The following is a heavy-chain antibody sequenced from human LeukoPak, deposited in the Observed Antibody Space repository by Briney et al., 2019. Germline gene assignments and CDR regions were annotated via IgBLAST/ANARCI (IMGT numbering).Heavy chain of an antibody. Sequence: SETLSLTCTVSGGSISSSSYYWGWIRQPPGKGLEWIGSIYYSGSTYYNPSLKSRVTISVDTSKNQFSLKLSSVTAADTAVYYCARGATGFDYWGQGTLVTVSS. CDR2: IYYSGST. D-gene: IGHD1-26*01. V-gene: IGHV4-39*07. CDR3: ARGATGFDY. J-gene: IGHJ4*02. CDR1: GGSISSSSYY.